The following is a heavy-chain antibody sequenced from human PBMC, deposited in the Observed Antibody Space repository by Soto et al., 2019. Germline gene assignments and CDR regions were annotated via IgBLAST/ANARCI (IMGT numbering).Heavy chain of an antibody. Sequence: GGSLRLSCAASGFTFSSYAMSWVRQAPGKGLEWVSAISGSGGSTYYADSVKGRFTISRDNSKNTLYLQMNSLRAEDTAVYYCAKAMVRGVSHYYYYTDVWGKGTTVTVSS. CDR2: ISGSGGST. J-gene: IGHJ6*03. D-gene: IGHD3-10*01. V-gene: IGHV3-23*01. CDR3: AKAMVRGVSHYYYYTDV. CDR1: GFTFSSYA.